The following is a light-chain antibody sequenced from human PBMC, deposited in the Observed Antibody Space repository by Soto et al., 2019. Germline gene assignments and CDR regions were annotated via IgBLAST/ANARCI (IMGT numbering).Light chain of an antibody. V-gene: IGKV1-5*03. J-gene: IGKJ3*01. Sequence: DIQITQSPSTLSASVGDRVTITCRASQSISSWLAWYQQKPGKAPKLLIYKAASLERGVPSRFSGSGSGTEFTLTISSLQPDDYATYYCQRSFTFGPGTKVDIK. CDR2: KAA. CDR3: QRSFT. CDR1: QSISSW.